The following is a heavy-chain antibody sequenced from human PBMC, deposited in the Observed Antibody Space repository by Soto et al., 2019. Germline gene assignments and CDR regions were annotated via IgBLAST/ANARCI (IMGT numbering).Heavy chain of an antibody. Sequence: SVKVSCKASGGTFSSYAISWVRQAPGQGLEWMGGIIPIFGTANYAQKFQGRVTITADESTSTAYMELSSLRSEDTAVYYCARVSYYYDSSGYAPNWFDPWGQGTLVTVSS. D-gene: IGHD3-22*01. V-gene: IGHV1-69*13. CDR1: GGTFSSYA. CDR3: ARVSYYYDSSGYAPNWFDP. J-gene: IGHJ5*02. CDR2: IIPIFGTA.